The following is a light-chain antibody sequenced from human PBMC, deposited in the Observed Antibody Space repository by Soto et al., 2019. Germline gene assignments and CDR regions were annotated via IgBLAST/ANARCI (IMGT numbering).Light chain of an antibody. CDR1: QTINTEF. V-gene: IGKV3-20*01. CDR3: QRYGSSPLYA. Sequence: EIVLTQSPGTLSLSPGERATFSCRTSQTINTEFLAWYQQRPGLAPRLLIHGTSNRATGIPDRFSGSGSGTDFTLTISALEPEDFAVYYCQRYGSSPLYAFGQGNKLE. CDR2: GTS. J-gene: IGKJ2*01.